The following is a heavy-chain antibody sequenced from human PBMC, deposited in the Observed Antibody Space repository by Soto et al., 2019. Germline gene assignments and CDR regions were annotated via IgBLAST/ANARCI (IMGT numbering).Heavy chain of an antibody. J-gene: IGHJ4*02. Sequence: GGSLRLSCAASGFTFSSYTMNWVRQAPGKGLEWVSYISSSSSTIYYADSVKGRFTISRDNAKNSLYLQMNSLRAEDTAVYYCARGAYYYDSSGLSYWGQGTLVTVSS. D-gene: IGHD3-22*01. V-gene: IGHV3-48*01. CDR3: ARGAYYYDSSGLSY. CDR2: ISSSSSTI. CDR1: GFTFSSYT.